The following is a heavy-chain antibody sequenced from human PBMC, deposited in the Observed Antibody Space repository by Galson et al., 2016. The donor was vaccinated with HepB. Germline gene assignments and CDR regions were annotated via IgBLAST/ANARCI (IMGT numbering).Heavy chain of an antibody. CDR2: IYYSGNT. Sequence: TLSLTCSVSGGSISSGGYYWTWIRQHPGKGLDWIGYIYYSGNTYYNPSLKSRVTISVDTSKNQFSLKLSTVTAADTAVYYCAREPYDSGGYFWYFDLWGRGTLVTVSS. J-gene: IGHJ2*01. CDR3: AREPYDSGGYFWYFDL. D-gene: IGHD3-22*01. CDR1: GGSISSGGYY. V-gene: IGHV4-31*03.